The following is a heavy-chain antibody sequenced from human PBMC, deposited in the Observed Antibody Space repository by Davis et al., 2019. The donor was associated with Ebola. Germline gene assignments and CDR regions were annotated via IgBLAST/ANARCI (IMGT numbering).Heavy chain of an antibody. CDR2: ISSSSSTI. Sequence: PGGSLRLSCAASGFTFSSYSMNWVRQAPGKGLEWVSYISSSSSTIYYADSVKGRFTISRDNAKNSLYLQMNSLRAEDTAVYYCARDYGSGQVGSYPWSIAARSQYYYGMDVWGQGTTVTVSS. CDR3: ARDYGSGQVGSYPWSIAARSQYYYGMDV. V-gene: IGHV3-48*04. CDR1: GFTFSSYS. D-gene: IGHD6-6*01. J-gene: IGHJ6*02.